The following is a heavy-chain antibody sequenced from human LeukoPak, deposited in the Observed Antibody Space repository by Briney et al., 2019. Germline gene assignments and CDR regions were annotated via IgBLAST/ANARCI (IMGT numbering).Heavy chain of an antibody. CDR3: ARDGGGTGDFDY. J-gene: IGHJ4*02. CDR1: GYTFTKYV. D-gene: IGHD1-1*01. CDR2: INVGNGDT. V-gene: IGHV1-3*01. Sequence: GASVKVSCKASGYTFTKYVLHWVRRAPGQRPEWVGWINVGNGDTKYSQKLQGRVTIARDTTASTAYMELSSLRSEDTAVYYCARDGGGTGDFDYWGQGTQVTVSS.